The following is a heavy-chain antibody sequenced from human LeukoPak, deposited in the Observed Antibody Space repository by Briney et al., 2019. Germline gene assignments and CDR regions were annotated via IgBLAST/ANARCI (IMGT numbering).Heavy chain of an antibody. V-gene: IGHV4-59*01. CDR3: AKDLLTGHYYDSSGYYPSFHF. J-gene: IGHJ4*02. CDR2: FYYRGNA. CDR1: GGSINIYY. D-gene: IGHD3-22*01. Sequence: SETLSLTCTVSGGSINIYYWSWIRQAPGKGLEWVANFYYRGNATYNPSLRSRVTISGDTSKNQFSLRLTSVTAADTAVYYCAKDLLTGHYYDSSGYYPSFHFWGQGTQVTVSS.